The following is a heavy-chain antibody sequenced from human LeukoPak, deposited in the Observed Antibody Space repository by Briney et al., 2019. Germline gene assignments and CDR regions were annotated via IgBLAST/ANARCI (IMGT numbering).Heavy chain of an antibody. D-gene: IGHD3-22*01. CDR3: ARWGSGFFDF. Sequence: PSGTLSLTCAVSGGSISSSNWWSWVRQSPGKELQWIGEIYHSGGTNYNPSLKSRVTVSVDKSNNQFSLKLSSVTAADTAVYYCARWGSGFFDFWGQGSLVTVSS. CDR1: GGSISSSNW. J-gene: IGHJ4*02. V-gene: IGHV4-4*02. CDR2: IYHSGGT.